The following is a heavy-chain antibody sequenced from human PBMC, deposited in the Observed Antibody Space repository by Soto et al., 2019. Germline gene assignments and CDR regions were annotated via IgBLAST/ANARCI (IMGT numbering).Heavy chain of an antibody. Sequence: SETLSLTCTVSGGSISSSSYYWGWIRQPPGKGLEWIGSIYYSGSTYYNPSLKSRVTISVDTSKNQFSLKLSSVTAADTAVYYCARLAIPMVRGVIGRSFDYWGQGTLVTVSS. CDR2: IYYSGST. D-gene: IGHD3-10*01. V-gene: IGHV4-39*01. J-gene: IGHJ4*02. CDR3: ARLAIPMVRGVIGRSFDY. CDR1: GGSISSSSYY.